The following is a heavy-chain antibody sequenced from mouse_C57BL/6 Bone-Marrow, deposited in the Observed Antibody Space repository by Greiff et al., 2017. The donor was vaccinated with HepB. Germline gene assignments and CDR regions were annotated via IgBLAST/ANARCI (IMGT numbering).Heavy chain of an antibody. D-gene: IGHD2-4*01. CDR2: INPSNGGN. V-gene: IGHV1-53*01. CDR1: GYTFTSYW. J-gene: IGHJ3*01. CDR3: ARKMRDYEGFAY. Sequence: VQLQQPGTELVKPGASVKLSCKASGYTFTSYWMHWVKQRPGQGLEWIGNINPSNGGNNYNEKFKSKATLTVDKSSSTAYMQLSSLTSEDSAVYYCARKMRDYEGFAYWGQGTLVTVSA.